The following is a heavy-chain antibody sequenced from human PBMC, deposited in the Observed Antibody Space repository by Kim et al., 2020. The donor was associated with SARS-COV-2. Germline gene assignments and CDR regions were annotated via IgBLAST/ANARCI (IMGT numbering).Heavy chain of an antibody. V-gene: IGHV4-39*01. Sequence: SETLSLTCTVSGGSISSSSYYWGWIRQPPGKGLEWIGSIYYSGSTYYNPSPNSRFTISVDTSKNQFSLELSSVTAADTAVYYCARHRPGPVEGSYRYPFVYWGQSTRVTVSS. CDR1: GGSISSSSYY. CDR2: IYYSGST. J-gene: IGHJ4*02. CDR3: ARHRPGPVEGSYRYPFVY. D-gene: IGHD3-16*02.